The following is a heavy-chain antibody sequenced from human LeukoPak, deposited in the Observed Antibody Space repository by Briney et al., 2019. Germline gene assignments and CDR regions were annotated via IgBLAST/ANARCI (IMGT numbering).Heavy chain of an antibody. J-gene: IGHJ4*02. CDR2: IYPGDSDT. CDR1: GYSFTSYW. Sequence: GESLKISCKGSGYSFTSYWIGWVRQMPGKGLEWMGIIYPGDSDTTYSPSFRGQVTISADKSISTVYLQWSSLKASDTAMYYCARQSRDGSKTRGYYFDYWGPGTQVTVSS. D-gene: IGHD3-10*01. V-gene: IGHV5-51*01. CDR3: ARQSRDGSKTRGYYFDY.